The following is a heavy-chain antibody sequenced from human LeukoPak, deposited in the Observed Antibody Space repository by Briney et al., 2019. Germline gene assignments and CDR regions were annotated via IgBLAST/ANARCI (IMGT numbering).Heavy chain of an antibody. CDR1: GFTFSSYA. CDR2: ISGSGGTS. J-gene: IGHJ4*02. Sequence: GGSLRLSCVASGFTFSSYAMIWVRQAPGKGLEWVSAISGSGGTSYYADSVKGRFTISRDNSKNTLDLQMNSLRAEDTALYYCARGLTAIPFIDYWGQGTLVTVSS. CDR3: ARGLTAIPFIDY. D-gene: IGHD2-21*02. V-gene: IGHV3-23*01.